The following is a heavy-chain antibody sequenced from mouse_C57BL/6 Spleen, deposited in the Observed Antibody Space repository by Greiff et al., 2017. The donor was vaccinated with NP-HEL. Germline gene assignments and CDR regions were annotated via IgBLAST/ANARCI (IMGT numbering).Heavy chain of an antibody. J-gene: IGHJ1*03. Sequence: VHLVESGPGLVQPSQSLSITCTVSGFSLTSYGVHWVRQSPGKGLEWLGVIWSGGSTDYNAAFISRLSISKDNSKSQVFFKMNSLQADDTAIYYCASGGYDRYFDVWGTGTTVTVSS. CDR1: GFSLTSYG. CDR3: ASGGYDRYFDV. CDR2: IWSGGST. V-gene: IGHV2-2*01. D-gene: IGHD2-2*01.